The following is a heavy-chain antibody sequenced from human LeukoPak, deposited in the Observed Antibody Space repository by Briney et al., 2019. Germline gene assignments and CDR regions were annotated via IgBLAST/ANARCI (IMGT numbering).Heavy chain of an antibody. CDR3: AKENEKMYYYGSGSYYN. Sequence: GGSLRLSCAGSGFTFSRYAMSWIRQVPGKGLEWVSAISGSGGSTYYADSLKGRFTISRDNSKNTLYLQMNSLRAEDTAVYYCAKENEKMYYYGSGSYYNWGQGTLVTVSS. V-gene: IGHV3-23*01. D-gene: IGHD3-10*01. CDR2: ISGSGGST. J-gene: IGHJ4*02. CDR1: GFTFSRYA.